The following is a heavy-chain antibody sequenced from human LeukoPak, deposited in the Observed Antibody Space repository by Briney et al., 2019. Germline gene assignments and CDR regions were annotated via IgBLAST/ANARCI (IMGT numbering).Heavy chain of an antibody. CDR2: IYYSRST. Sequence: SDTLALTCTVWVRFVSISRYLCAWVRRPPGKVLEWIGSIYYSRSTYYNPSLKSRVTTSVDTPKNPSSLKLSSVTAADTATYYCERLQVWYFDLWGRGTLVTVSS. J-gene: IGHJ2*01. CDR3: ERLQVWYFDL. V-gene: IGHV4-39*01. CDR1: VRFVSISRYL.